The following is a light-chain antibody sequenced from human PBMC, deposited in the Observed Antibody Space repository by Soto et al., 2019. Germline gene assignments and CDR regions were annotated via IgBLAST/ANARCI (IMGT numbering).Light chain of an antibody. CDR3: QQYYKLALT. Sequence: IVITHSRATLSVSPGARATLSCRASQSVSSNLAWYQQKPGQAPRFLIYGASTRATGIPARFSGSGSGTEFTLTISSLQSEDFAVYYCQQYYKLALTSGGGTKVDI. CDR1: QSVSSN. J-gene: IGKJ4*01. CDR2: GAS. V-gene: IGKV3-15*01.